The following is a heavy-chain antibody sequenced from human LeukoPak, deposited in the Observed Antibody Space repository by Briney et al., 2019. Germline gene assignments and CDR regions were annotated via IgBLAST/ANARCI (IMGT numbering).Heavy chain of an antibody. CDR2: IWYDGSNK. J-gene: IGHJ3*02. CDR1: GFTFSSYA. D-gene: IGHD1-1*01. CDR3: AKDLDGSNAFDI. Sequence: PGRSLRLSCAASGFTFSSYAMHWVRQAPGRGLEWVAVIWYDGSNKYYADSVKGRFTISRDNAKNSLYLQMNSLRAEDTALYYCAKDLDGSNAFDIWGQGTMVTVSS. V-gene: IGHV3-33*03.